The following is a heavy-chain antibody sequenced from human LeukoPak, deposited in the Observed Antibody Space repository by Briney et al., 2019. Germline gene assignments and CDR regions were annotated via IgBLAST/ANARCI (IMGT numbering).Heavy chain of an antibody. D-gene: IGHD2-15*01. CDR1: GYTFTGYY. J-gene: IGHJ4*02. Sequence: ASVKVSCKASGYTFTGYYMHWVRQAPGQGLEWMGWINPNSGGTNYAQKFQGRVTMTRDTSISTAYMELSRLRSDDAAVYYCARYRSGGSYYYVYWGQGTLVTVSS. CDR2: INPNSGGT. CDR3: ARYRSGGSYYYVY. V-gene: IGHV1-2*02.